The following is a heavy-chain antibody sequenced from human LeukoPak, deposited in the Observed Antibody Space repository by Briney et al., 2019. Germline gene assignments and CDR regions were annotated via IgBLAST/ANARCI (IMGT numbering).Heavy chain of an antibody. V-gene: IGHV4-39*01. CDR2: IYYSGST. Sequence: PSETLSLTCSVSGASISSSNHYWGWIRQPPGKGLEWIGSIYYSGSTHYNLSLKSRVTVSVDTSKNQFSLNLSSVTAADTAVYYCAGYTYGSTSDFWGQGTLVTVSS. CDR3: AGYTYGSTSDF. J-gene: IGHJ4*02. CDR1: GASISSSNHY. D-gene: IGHD5-18*01.